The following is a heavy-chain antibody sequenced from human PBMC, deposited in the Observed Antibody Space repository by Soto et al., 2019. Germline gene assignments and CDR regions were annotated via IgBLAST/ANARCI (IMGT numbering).Heavy chain of an antibody. CDR1: GGSFSGYY. Sequence: SETLSLTCAVYGGSFSGYYWSWIRQPPGKGLEWIGEINHSGSTNYNPSLKSRVTISVDTSKNQFSLKLSSVTAADTAVYYCARRTKRRQAVAGTLYFDYWGQGTLVTVSS. V-gene: IGHV4-34*01. CDR3: ARRTKRRQAVAGTLYFDY. J-gene: IGHJ4*02. D-gene: IGHD6-19*01. CDR2: INHSGST.